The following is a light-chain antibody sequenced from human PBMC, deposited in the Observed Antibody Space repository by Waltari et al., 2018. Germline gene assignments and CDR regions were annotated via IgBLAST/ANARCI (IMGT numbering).Light chain of an antibody. CDR1: NIESKS. CDR3: QVWDDTTNSGV. CDR2: YDS. Sequence: YVVTQPPSVSVAPGKTATLTCGGENIESKSVNWYQQKPGQAPVLVIFYDSDRPSGIPGRFSGANSGNTATLTISWVEAGDEADYHCQVWDDTTNSGVFGGGTRLTVL. V-gene: IGLV3-21*04. J-gene: IGLJ3*02.